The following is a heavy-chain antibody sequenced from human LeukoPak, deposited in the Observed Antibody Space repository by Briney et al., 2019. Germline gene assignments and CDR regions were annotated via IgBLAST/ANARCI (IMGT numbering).Heavy chain of an antibody. V-gene: IGHV3-53*01. CDR2: IYSGGST. CDR1: GFTVSSNY. CDR3: ARVHFEADYGDYVSVPTAFDY. D-gene: IGHD4-17*01. J-gene: IGHJ4*02. Sequence: QPGGSLRLSCAASGFTVSSNYMSWVRQAPGKGLEWVSVIYSGGSTYYADSVKGRFTISRDNSKNTLYLQMNSLRAEDTAVYYCARVHFEADYGDYVSVPTAFDYWGQGTLVTVSS.